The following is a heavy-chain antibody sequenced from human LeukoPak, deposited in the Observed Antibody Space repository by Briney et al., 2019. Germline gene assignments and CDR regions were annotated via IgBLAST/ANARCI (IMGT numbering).Heavy chain of an antibody. CDR3: AKGSSGYGRSDFDY. J-gene: IGHJ4*02. Sequence: GGSLRLSCAASGFTFDDYAMHWVRHAPGKGLEWVSGISWNSGSIGYADSVKGRFTISRDNAKNSLYLQMNSLRAEDTAVYYCAKGSSGYGRSDFDYWGQGTLVTVSS. V-gene: IGHV3-9*01. CDR2: ISWNSGSI. D-gene: IGHD5-12*01. CDR1: GFTFDDYA.